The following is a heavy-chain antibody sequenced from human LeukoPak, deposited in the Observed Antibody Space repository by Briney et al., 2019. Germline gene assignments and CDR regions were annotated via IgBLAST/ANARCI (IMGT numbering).Heavy chain of an antibody. CDR3: ARRKGSGPNKDCFDP. J-gene: IGHJ5*02. V-gene: IGHV4-59*08. CDR1: GDSINSAY. D-gene: IGHD6-19*01. Sequence: SETLSLTCTVSGDSINSAYWSWMRQPPGKGLEWIGYINYDGSGSYNPSLKSRVTMSVDTSTNQFSLKLSSVTAADTAVYYCARRKGSGPNKDCFDPWGQGTMVTVSS. CDR2: INYDGSG.